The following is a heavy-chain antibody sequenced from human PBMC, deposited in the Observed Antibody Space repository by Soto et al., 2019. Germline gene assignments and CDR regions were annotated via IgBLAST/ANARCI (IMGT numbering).Heavy chain of an antibody. CDR2: ISGSGGST. CDR3: AKDTDYYDSSGYYRYYGMDV. V-gene: IGHV3-23*01. Sequence: PGGSLRLSCAASGFTFSSYAMSWVRQAPGKGLEWVSAISGSGGSTYYADSVKGRFTISRDNSKNTLYLQMNSLRAEDTAVYYCAKDTDYYDSSGYYRYYGMDVWGQGTTVTVSS. D-gene: IGHD3-22*01. J-gene: IGHJ6*02. CDR1: GFTFSSYA.